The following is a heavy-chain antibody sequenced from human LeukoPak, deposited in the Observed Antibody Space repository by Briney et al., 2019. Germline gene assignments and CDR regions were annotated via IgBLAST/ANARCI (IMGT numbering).Heavy chain of an antibody. CDR1: GGTFSSYA. D-gene: IGHD3-3*02. CDR2: IIPIFGTA. V-gene: IGHV1-69*05. J-gene: IGHJ5*02. Sequence: SVKVSCKASGGTFSSYAISWVRQAPGQGLEWMGGIIPIFGTANYAQKFQGRVTITTDESTSTAYMELSSLRSEDTAVYYCARDRTSNIKWFDPWGQGTLVTVSS. CDR3: ARDRTSNIKWFDP.